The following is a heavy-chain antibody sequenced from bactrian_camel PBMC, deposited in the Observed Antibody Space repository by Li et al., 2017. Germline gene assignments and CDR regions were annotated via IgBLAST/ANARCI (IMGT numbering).Heavy chain of an antibody. D-gene: IGHD3*01. CDR1: GFTFSSYD. CDR3: AFGSRPGWCSLRLRGADFGH. J-gene: IGHJ6*01. Sequence: HVQLVESGGGSVEAGGSLRLSCAASGFTFSSYDMSWVRQAPGKGLEWVSSIYSAGRNTYYADSVKGRFTISRDNGRNTLYLQMNALKPEDTASYYCAFGSRPGWCSLRLRGADFGHWGQGTQVTVS. CDR2: IYSAGRNT. V-gene: IGHV3-2*01.